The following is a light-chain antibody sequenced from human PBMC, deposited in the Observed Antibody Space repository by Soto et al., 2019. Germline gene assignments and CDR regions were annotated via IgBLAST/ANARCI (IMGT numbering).Light chain of an antibody. J-gene: IGKJ5*01. V-gene: IGKV3-15*01. Sequence: IVMTQSLATLYVSPGERATLSCRASQSVSSNLAWYQQKPGQAPRLLIYGASTRATGIPARFSGSGSGTEFTLTISSLQSEDFAVFYCQQYDNWPITFGQGTRLEIK. CDR2: GAS. CDR3: QQYDNWPIT. CDR1: QSVSSN.